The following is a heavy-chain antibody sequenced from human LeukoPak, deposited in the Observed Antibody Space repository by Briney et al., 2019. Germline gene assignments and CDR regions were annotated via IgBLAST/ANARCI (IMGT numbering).Heavy chain of an antibody. CDR3: AKDLPRYYDFWSGFDY. CDR1: GFTFSSYG. D-gene: IGHD3-3*01. CDR2: IRYDGSNK. Sequence: GGSLRLSCAASGFTFSSYGMHWVRQAPGKGLGWVAFIRYDGSNKYYADSVKGRFTISRDNSKNTLYLQMNSLRAEDTAVYYCAKDLPRYYDFWSGFDYWGQGTLVTVSS. V-gene: IGHV3-30*02. J-gene: IGHJ4*02.